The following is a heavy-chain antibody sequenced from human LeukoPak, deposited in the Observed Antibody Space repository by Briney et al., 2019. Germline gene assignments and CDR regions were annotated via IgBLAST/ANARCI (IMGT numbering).Heavy chain of an antibody. CDR2: ISWNSGSI. Sequence: AGGSLRLSCAASGFTFDDYAMHWVRQAQGKGLEWVSGISWNSGSIGYADSVKGRFTISRDNAKNSLYLQMNSLRAEDMALYYCAKDRGSYSPGFDYWGQGSLVTVSS. D-gene: IGHD1-26*01. V-gene: IGHV3-9*03. J-gene: IGHJ4*02. CDR3: AKDRGSYSPGFDY. CDR1: GFTFDDYA.